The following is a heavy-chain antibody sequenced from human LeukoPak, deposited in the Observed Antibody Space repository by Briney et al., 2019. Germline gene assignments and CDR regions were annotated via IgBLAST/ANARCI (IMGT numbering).Heavy chain of an antibody. J-gene: IGHJ4*02. CDR2: INHSGST. CDR1: GGSVSGYY. D-gene: IGHD6-13*01. CDR3: ARERKARYSISWYDY. V-gene: IGHV4-34*01. Sequence: PSETLSLTCAVYGGSVSGYYWSWVRQPPGKGLEWIGEINHSGSTNYTPSLKSRVTISVDTSKNQFSLKLSSVTAADTAVYYCARERKARYSISWYDYWGQGTLVTVSS.